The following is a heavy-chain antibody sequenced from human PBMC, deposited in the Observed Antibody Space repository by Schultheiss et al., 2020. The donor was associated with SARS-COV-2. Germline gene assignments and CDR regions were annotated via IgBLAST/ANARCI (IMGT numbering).Heavy chain of an antibody. CDR3: ARPVAGKWYFDY. CDR2: IFPADSDT. J-gene: IGHJ4*02. CDR1: GYSFTTNW. V-gene: IGHV5-51*01. Sequence: SCKGSGYSFTTNWIAWVRQMPGKGLEWMGIIFPADSDTKYSPSLQGQVTISADKSISTAYLQWSSLRASDTAMYYCARPVAGKWYFDYWGQGTLVTVSS. D-gene: IGHD6-19*01.